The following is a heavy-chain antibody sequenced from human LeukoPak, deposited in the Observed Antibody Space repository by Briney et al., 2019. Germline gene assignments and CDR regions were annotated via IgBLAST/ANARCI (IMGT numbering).Heavy chain of an antibody. Sequence: GGSLRLSCAASRFTFSSYSMNWVRQAPGKGLEWVSSISSSSSYIYYADSVKGRFTISRDNAKNSLYLQMNSLRAEDTAVYYCARALSGSFSFDIWGQGTMVTVSS. V-gene: IGHV3-21*01. CDR2: ISSSSSYI. D-gene: IGHD1-26*01. CDR3: ARALSGSFSFDI. J-gene: IGHJ3*02. CDR1: RFTFSSYS.